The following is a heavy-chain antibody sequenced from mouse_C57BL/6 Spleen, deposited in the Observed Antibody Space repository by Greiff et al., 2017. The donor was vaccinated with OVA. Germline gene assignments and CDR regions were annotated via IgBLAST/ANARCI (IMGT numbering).Heavy chain of an antibody. J-gene: IGHJ4*01. CDR1: GFSLTSYG. Sequence: VHLVESGPGLVAPSQSLSITCTVSGFSLTSYGVHWVRQPPGKGLEWLVVIWSDGSTTYNSALKSRLSISKDNSKSQVFLKMNSLQTDDTAMYYCARHKRSDYYAMDYWGQGTSVTVSS. CDR2: IWSDGST. V-gene: IGHV2-6-1*01. CDR3: ARHKRSDYYAMDY.